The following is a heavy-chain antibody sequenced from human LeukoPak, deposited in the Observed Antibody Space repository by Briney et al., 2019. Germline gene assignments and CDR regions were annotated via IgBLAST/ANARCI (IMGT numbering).Heavy chain of an antibody. J-gene: IGHJ6*03. CDR2: ISGSGGST. V-gene: IGHV3-23*01. CDR3: AKDAEFDIVVVPAAIDYYYYMDV. D-gene: IGHD2-2*01. CDR1: GFTFSSYA. Sequence: GGSLRLSCAASGFTFSSYAMSWVRQAPWKGLEWVSAISGSGGSTYYADSVKGRFTISRDNSKNTLYLQMNSLRAEDTAVYYCAKDAEFDIVVVPAAIDYYYYMDVWGKGTTVTVSS.